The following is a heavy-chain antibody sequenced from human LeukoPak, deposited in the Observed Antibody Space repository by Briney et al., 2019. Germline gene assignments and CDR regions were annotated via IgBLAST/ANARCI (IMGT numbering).Heavy chain of an antibody. V-gene: IGHV3-33*01. Sequence: PGGSLRLSCAASGFTFSSYGMHWVRQAPGKGLEWVAVIWYDGSNKYYADSVKGRFTISRENSKNTLYLQMNSLRAEGTAVYYCARSGYYYGSGSHFDYWGQGTLVTVSS. D-gene: IGHD3-10*01. CDR1: GFTFSSYG. CDR2: IWYDGSNK. CDR3: ARSGYYYGSGSHFDY. J-gene: IGHJ4*02.